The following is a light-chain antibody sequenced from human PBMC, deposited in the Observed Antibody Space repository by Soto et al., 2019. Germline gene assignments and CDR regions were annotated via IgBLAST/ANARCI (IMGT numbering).Light chain of an antibody. CDR3: SSYAGSMNLI. Sequence: QSALTQPRSVSGSPGQSVTISCTGTSSDVGDYNYVSWYQQYPGKAPKLVIYDVSKRPSGVPDRFSGSKSGNTASLTISGLQAEDEADYYCSSYAGSMNLIFGGGTQLTVL. J-gene: IGLJ2*01. CDR1: SSDVGDYNY. V-gene: IGLV2-11*01. CDR2: DVS.